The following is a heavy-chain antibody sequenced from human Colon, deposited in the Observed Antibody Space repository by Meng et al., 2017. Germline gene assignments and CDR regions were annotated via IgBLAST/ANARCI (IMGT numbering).Heavy chain of an antibody. D-gene: IGHD1-26*01. Sequence: QVQVQVSGPGLVKPSQTLSLTCTVSGGSISTGGYYWSWIRQLPGKGLEWIGYIYYSGSTYYNPSLRSLVSISVDTSKNQFSLRLTSVTAADTAVYYCARVRRSGDDFDYWGQGTLVTVSS. CDR1: GGSISTGGYY. CDR2: IYYSGST. V-gene: IGHV4-31*01. CDR3: ARVRRSGDDFDY. J-gene: IGHJ4*02.